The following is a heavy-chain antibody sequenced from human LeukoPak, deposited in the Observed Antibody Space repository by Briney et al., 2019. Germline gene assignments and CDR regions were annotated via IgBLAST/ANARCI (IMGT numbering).Heavy chain of an antibody. D-gene: IGHD4-17*01. CDR3: ARERLPTPDDYGDYGGVY. Sequence: EASVKVSCKASGYTFTGYYMHWVRQAPGQGLEWMGWINPNSGGTNYAQKFQGRVTMTRDTSISTAYMELSRLRSDDTAVYYCARERLPTPDDYGDYGGVYWGQGTLVTVSS. J-gene: IGHJ4*02. V-gene: IGHV1-2*02. CDR1: GYTFTGYY. CDR2: INPNSGGT.